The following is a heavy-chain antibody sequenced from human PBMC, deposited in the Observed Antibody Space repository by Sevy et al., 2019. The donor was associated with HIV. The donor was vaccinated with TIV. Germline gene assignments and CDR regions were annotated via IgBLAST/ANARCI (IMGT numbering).Heavy chain of an antibody. J-gene: IGHJ4*02. CDR1: GLTFSSYS. CDR3: ASEGDYHVSGSYYSGFFDY. V-gene: IGHV3-48*02. D-gene: IGHD3-10*01. Sequence: GGSLRLSCAASGLTFSSYSMNWVRQAPGKGLEWVSFISSSSSTIYHADSVKGRFTISRDNAKNSLYLQMNSLRDEDTAVYYCASEGDYHVSGSYYSGFFDYWGQGTLVTVSS. CDR2: ISSSSSTI.